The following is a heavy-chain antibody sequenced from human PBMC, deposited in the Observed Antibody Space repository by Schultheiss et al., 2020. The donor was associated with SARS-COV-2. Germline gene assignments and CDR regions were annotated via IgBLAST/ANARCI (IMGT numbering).Heavy chain of an antibody. Sequence: GGSLRLSCAASGFTFSSYDMHWVRQATGKGLEWVSAIGTAGDTYYPGSVKGRFTISRDNAKNSLYLQMNSLRAEDTAVYYCARGYSSSSKQHYGMDVWGQGTTVTVSS. CDR3: ARGYSSSSKQHYGMDV. D-gene: IGHD6-6*01. CDR1: GFTFSSYD. CDR2: IGTAGDT. J-gene: IGHJ6*02. V-gene: IGHV3-13*01.